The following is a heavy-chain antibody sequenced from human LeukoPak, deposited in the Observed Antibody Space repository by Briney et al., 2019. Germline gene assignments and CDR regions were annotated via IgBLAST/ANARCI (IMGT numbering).Heavy chain of an antibody. V-gene: IGHV4-61*02. CDR2: IYTSGST. J-gene: IGHJ6*03. CDR3: ARDSPYYYMDV. CDR1: GGSISSGSYY. Sequence: SETLSLTCTVSGGSISSGSYYWSWIRQPAGKGLEWIGRIYTSGSTNYNPSLKSRVTISVDTSKNQFSLKLSSVTAADTAVYYCARDSPYYYMDVWGKGTTVTVSS.